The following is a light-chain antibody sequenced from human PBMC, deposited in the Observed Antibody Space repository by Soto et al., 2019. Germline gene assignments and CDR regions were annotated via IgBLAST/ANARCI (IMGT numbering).Light chain of an antibody. CDR2: GAS. V-gene: IGKV3-15*01. CDR1: QSVSSN. J-gene: IGKJ1*01. Sequence: EIVMTQSPATLSVSPGERATLSCRASQSVSSNLAWYQQKPGQAPRLLIYGASTRATGIPTRFSGSGSGTDFTLTTSSLKSEDFAVFYCQHYNNWPTFGQGTKVEIK. CDR3: QHYNNWPT.